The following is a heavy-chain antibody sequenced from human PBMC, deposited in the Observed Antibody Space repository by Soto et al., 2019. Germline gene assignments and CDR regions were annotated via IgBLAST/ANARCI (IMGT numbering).Heavy chain of an antibody. J-gene: IGHJ5*02. V-gene: IGHV3-48*02. CDR2: ISGNSGSI. CDR1: GFTISTYP. CDR3: TRQNLEHSSGWYP. D-gene: IGHD6-19*01. Sequence: EVQLVESGGGLVQPGGSLRLSCAASGFTISTYPMKWVRQAPGKGLEWVSYISGNSGSIYYADSVKGRFIISRDNAKNSLYLHMNSLRDDDTAVYYCTRQNLEHSSGWYPWGQGTLVTVSS.